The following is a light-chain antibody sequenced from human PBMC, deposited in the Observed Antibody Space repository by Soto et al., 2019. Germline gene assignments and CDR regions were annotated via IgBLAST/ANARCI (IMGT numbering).Light chain of an antibody. J-gene: IGKJ4*01. CDR3: QQRSNWPQLT. CDR2: DAS. V-gene: IGKV3-11*01. Sequence: EIVLTESPATLSFSPGERATVSCRASQSVSSYLAWYQQKPGQAPRLLIYDASNRATGIPARFSGSGSGTDFTLTISSLEPEDFAVYYCQQRSNWPQLTFGGGTKVDIK. CDR1: QSVSSY.